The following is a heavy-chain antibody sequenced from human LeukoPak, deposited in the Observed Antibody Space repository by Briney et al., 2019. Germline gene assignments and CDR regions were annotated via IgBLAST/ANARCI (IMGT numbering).Heavy chain of an antibody. CDR2: IYYTGST. CDR1: GGSVSSGSFY. J-gene: IGHJ4*02. V-gene: IGHV4-61*01. D-gene: IGHD3-22*01. Sequence: SETLSLTCTVSGGSVSSGSFYWSWIRQPPGKGLEWIGYIYYTGSTNYNPSLKSRVTISLDTSKNQFSLKLSSVTAADTAVYYCARERWSSGYYPFDYWGQGTLVTLSS. CDR3: ARERWSSGYYPFDY.